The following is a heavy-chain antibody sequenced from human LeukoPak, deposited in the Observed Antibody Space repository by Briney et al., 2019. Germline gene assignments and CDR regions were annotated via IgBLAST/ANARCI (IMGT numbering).Heavy chain of an antibody. CDR3: ARNLDPYYYDSSGYYYGALFDY. D-gene: IGHD3-22*01. V-gene: IGHV1-2*02. CDR1: GYTFTGYY. CDR2: INPKSGGT. Sequence: ASVKVSCKASGYTFTGYYMHWVRQAPGQGLEWMGWINPKSGGTNYAQKFQGRVTMTRDTSISTAYMELSRLRSDDTAVYYCARNLDPYYYDSSGYYYGALFDYWGQGTLVTVSS. J-gene: IGHJ4*02.